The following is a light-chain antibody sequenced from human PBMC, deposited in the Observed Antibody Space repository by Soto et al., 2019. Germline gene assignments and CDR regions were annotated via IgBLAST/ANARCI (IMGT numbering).Light chain of an antibody. CDR2: GDS. CDR1: SSNIGAGYG. V-gene: IGLV1-40*01. Sequence: QSVLTQPPSVSGAPGQRVTISCTGSSSNIGAGYGVHWYIQLPGTAPKLLVYGDSNRPSGVPDRFSGSKSDTSASLAITGLQAEDEADYYCQSYDSSLSGVIFGVGTKVTVL. J-gene: IGLJ2*01. CDR3: QSYDSSLSGVI.